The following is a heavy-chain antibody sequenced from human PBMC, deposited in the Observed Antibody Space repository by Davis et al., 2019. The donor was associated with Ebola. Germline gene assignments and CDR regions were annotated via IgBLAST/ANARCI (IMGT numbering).Heavy chain of an antibody. CDR2: IYYSGST. Sequence: PSETLSLTCAVYGGSFSSYYWSWIRQPPGKGLEWIGYIYYSGSTNYNPSLKSRVTISVDTSKNQFSLKLSSVTAADTAVYYCARGSLGGNLDPFDFWGQGTLVTVSS. D-gene: IGHD4-23*01. V-gene: IGHV4-59*12. J-gene: IGHJ4*02. CDR3: ARGSLGGNLDPFDF. CDR1: GGSFSSYY.